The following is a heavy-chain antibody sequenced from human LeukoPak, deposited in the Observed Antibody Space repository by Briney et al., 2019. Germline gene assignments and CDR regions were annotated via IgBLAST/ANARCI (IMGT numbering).Heavy chain of an antibody. J-gene: IGHJ4*02. V-gene: IGHV3-23*01. Sequence: SGGSLRLSCAASGFTFSSYAMSWVRQAPGKGLEWVSAISGSGGSTYYADSVKGRFTISRDNSKNTLYLQMNSLRAEDTAVYYCAKRGYYDFWSGYYTPLFDYWGQGTLVTVSS. D-gene: IGHD3-3*01. CDR2: ISGSGGST. CDR1: GFTFSSYA. CDR3: AKRGYYDFWSGYYTPLFDY.